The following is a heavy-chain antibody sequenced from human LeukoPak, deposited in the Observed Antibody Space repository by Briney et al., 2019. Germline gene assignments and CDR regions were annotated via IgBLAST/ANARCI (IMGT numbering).Heavy chain of an antibody. V-gene: IGHV4-39*01. Sequence: SETLSLTCTVSGGSVSSRSYYWGWIRQPPGKGLEWIGSIYYSGITYYNPSLKSRVTISVDTSKNQFSLKLTSVTAADTAVYYCAGQIYATMVRGALNWFDPWGQGTLVTVSS. D-gene: IGHD3-10*01. CDR2: IYYSGIT. CDR3: AGQIYATMVRGALNWFDP. CDR1: GGSVSSRSYY. J-gene: IGHJ5*02.